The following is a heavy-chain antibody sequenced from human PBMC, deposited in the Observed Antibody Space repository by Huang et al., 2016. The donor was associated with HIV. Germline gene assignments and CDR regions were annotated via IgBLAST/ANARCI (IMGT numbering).Heavy chain of an antibody. D-gene: IGHD1-7*01. J-gene: IGHJ5*02. Sequence: QVQLVQSGSEFKKPGASVRVSCKASGYSFSDYAVHWVRRAPGEGLEWMGWINTKTGNATYVQGFRGRFFFSLDTSVKTAYLHISSLKTEDAAVYYCARDARELRDYLVRFNWFAPWGQGTLVTVSS. CDR3: ARDARELRDYLVRFNWFAP. CDR1: GYSFSDYA. CDR2: INTKTGNA. V-gene: IGHV7-4-1*02.